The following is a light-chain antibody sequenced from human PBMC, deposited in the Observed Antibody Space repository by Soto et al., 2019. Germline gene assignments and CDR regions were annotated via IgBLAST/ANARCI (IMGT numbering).Light chain of an antibody. CDR1: QSVNSR. Sequence: EIVMTQSPATLSVSPGDRVTLSCRASQSVNSRLVWYQQNPGQAPRLLIYGASTRATDIPARFSGSGSGTEITLTISSLQSEDFEVYYCQQSNNWPLSFGGGTKVKIK. J-gene: IGKJ4*01. V-gene: IGKV3-15*01. CDR2: GAS. CDR3: QQSNNWPLS.